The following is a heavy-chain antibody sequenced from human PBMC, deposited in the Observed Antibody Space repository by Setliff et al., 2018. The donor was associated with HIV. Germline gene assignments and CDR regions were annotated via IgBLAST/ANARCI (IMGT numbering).Heavy chain of an antibody. CDR1: GFSFSSYA. J-gene: IGHJ3*01. V-gene: IGHV3-30*04. CDR3: ARNAEAGDSAYDV. Sequence: PGGSLRLSCGASGFSFSSYAMHWVRQASGRGLEWVAVISYDETKKYYADSVKGRFTISRDNSKDTLYLQMSSLRTEDTAVYYCARNAEAGDSAYDVWGQGTMVTVSS. D-gene: IGHD6-19*01. CDR2: ISYDETKK.